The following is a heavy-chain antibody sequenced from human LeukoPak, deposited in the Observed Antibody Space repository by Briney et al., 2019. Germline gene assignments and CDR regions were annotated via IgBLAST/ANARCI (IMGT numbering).Heavy chain of an antibody. J-gene: IGHJ3*02. CDR2: ISSSSSYI. Sequence: PGGSLRLSCAASGFTFSSYSKNWVRQAPGKGLEWVSSISSSSSYIYYADSVKGRFTISRDNAKNSLYLQMNSLRAEDTAVYYCATQVDSTLTRSDIWGQGTMVTVSS. CDR3: ATQVDSTLTRSDI. D-gene: IGHD5-12*01. V-gene: IGHV3-21*01. CDR1: GFTFSSYS.